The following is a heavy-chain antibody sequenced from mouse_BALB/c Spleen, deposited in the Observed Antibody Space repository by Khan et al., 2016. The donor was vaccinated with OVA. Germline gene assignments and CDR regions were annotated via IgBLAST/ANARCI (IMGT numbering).Heavy chain of an antibody. V-gene: IGHV5-6*01. CDR3: ASHLTGSFAY. Sequence: EVELVESGGDLVKPGGSLKLSCAASGFTFSSYSMSWVRQTPDKRLEWVATISTGGDYTYYPDNVQGRFIISRDAAKNTLYLQLSSLKSEDTARYYCASHLTGSFAYWGQGTLVTVSA. CDR2: ISTGGDYT. J-gene: IGHJ3*01. D-gene: IGHD4-1*01. CDR1: GFTFSSYS.